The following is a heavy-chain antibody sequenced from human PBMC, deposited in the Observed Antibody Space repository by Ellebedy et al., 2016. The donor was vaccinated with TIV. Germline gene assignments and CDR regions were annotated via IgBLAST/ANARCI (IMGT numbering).Heavy chain of an antibody. CDR2: ISASGDRT. CDR3: ARVLTMADYFWYVMDV. J-gene: IGHJ6*02. Sequence: GGSLRLSXAASGLTFSSHHMAWVRQAPGKAPESVASISASGDRTYYADSVKGRFTISRETSKNTLYFQLNSLRAEDTAVYYCARVLTMADYFWYVMDVWGQGTKVTVSS. D-gene: IGHD5-12*01. CDR1: GLTFSSHH. V-gene: IGHV3-23*01.